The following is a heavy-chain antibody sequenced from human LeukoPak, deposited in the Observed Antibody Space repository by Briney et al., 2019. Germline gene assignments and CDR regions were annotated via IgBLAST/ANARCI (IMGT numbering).Heavy chain of an antibody. J-gene: IGHJ5*02. CDR2: IYYSGST. CDR3: ARGGYYGSANWFDP. CDR1: GGSISSYY. D-gene: IGHD3-10*01. V-gene: IGHV4-59*01. Sequence: SETLSLTCTVSGGSISSYYWSWIRQPPGKGLEWIGYIYYSGSTNYNPSLKSRVTISVDTPKNQFSLKLSSVTAADTAVYYCARGGYYGSANWFDPWGQGTLVTVSS.